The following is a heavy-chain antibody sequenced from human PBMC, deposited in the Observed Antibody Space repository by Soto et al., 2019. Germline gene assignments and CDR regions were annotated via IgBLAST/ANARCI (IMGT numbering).Heavy chain of an antibody. V-gene: IGHV1-18*01. D-gene: IGHD3-22*01. CDR1: VYTFTSYG. J-gene: IGHJ4*02. CDR2: ISAYNGNT. Sequence: XSVKVSCKASVYTFTSYGISWVRQAPGQGLEWMGWISAYNGNTNYAQKLQGRVTMTTDTSTSTAYMELRSLRSDDTAVYYCARDSPYYYDSSGYYYDWGQGTLVTVSS. CDR3: ARDSPYYYDSSGYYYD.